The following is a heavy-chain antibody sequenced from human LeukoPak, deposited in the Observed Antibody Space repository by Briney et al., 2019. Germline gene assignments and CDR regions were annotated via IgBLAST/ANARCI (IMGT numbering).Heavy chain of an antibody. CDR1: GFTFSSYA. CDR2: IGGGGVST. CDR3: ARDQGYYFDY. J-gene: IGHJ4*02. V-gene: IGHV3-23*01. Sequence: GGSLRLSCAASGFTFSSYAMSWVREAPGKGLEWVSGIGGGGVSTYYADSVKGRFTISRDNSKSTLYLQMNSLRAEDTAVYYCARDQGYYFDYWGQGTLVTVSS.